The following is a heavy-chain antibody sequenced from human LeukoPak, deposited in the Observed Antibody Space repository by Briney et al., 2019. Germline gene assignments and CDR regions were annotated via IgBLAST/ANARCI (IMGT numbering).Heavy chain of an antibody. V-gene: IGHV3-74*01. D-gene: IGHD6-6*01. Sequence: PGGSLRLSCAASGFTFSSYWMHWVRQAPGKGLVWVSRINSDGSSTSYADSVKGRFTISRDNAKNTLYLQMNSLRAEDTAVYYCARARSPSIAARPGGLFDYWGQGTLVTVSS. CDR2: INSDGSST. CDR1: GFTFSSYW. CDR3: ARARSPSIAARPGGLFDY. J-gene: IGHJ4*02.